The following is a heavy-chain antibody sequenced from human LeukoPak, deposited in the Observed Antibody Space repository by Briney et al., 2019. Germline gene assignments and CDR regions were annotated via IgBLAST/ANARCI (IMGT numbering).Heavy chain of an antibody. CDR2: IFSSGNT. V-gene: IGHV4-4*07. CDR3: ASARDGYNQFFDY. J-gene: IGHJ4*02. Sequence: SETLSLTCTVSGGSISIYYWSWIRQPAGKGLEWIGRIFSSGNTNYNTSLKSRVTISLDMSKNQFSLKLTSVTAADTAVYYCASARDGYNQFFDYWGQGTLVTVSS. CDR1: GGSISIYY. D-gene: IGHD5-24*01.